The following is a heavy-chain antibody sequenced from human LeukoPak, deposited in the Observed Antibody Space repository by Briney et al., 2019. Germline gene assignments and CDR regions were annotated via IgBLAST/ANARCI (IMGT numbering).Heavy chain of an antibody. CDR2: VTSSGGST. CDR1: GFTFSYYA. D-gene: IGHD5-12*01. CDR3: VKGDYSGYTFPAFDY. J-gene: IGHJ4*02. Sequence: GGSLRLSCSASGFTFSYYAMHWVRQAPGKGLEYVSGVTSSGGSTYYTDSVKGRFTISRDNSNNTLYLQMSSLRAEDTAVYYCVKGDYSGYTFPAFDYWGQGTLVSVSS. V-gene: IGHV3-64D*06.